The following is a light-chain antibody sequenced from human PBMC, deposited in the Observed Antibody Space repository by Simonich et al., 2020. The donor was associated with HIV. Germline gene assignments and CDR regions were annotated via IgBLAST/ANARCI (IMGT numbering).Light chain of an antibody. V-gene: IGKV3-11*01. J-gene: IGKJ2*01. CDR2: DAS. CDR1: QSISNS. CDR3: QQYGSPPYT. Sequence: EIVLTQSPATLSLSPGERATLSCRASQSISNSLAWYRQKPGQAPRLLIYDASNRATVIPARFSGSGSGTDFTLTISSLEPEDFAVYYCQQYGSPPYTFGQGTKLEIK.